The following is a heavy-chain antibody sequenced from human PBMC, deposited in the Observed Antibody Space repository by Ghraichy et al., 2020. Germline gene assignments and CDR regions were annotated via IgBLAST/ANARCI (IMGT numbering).Heavy chain of an antibody. V-gene: IGHV3-23*01. Sequence: GGSLRLSCVASGLTLSSYAMSWVRQAPGRGLEWVSSISSSGGSTYYADSVRGRFTVSRDNSGNTLYLRMNSLRAEDTAVYYCTKRKTTGYNSGRGYFEAWGQGTLVTVTS. J-gene: IGHJ4*02. D-gene: IGHD6-19*01. CDR3: TKRKTTGYNSGRGYFEA. CDR2: ISSSGGST. CDR1: GLTLSSYA.